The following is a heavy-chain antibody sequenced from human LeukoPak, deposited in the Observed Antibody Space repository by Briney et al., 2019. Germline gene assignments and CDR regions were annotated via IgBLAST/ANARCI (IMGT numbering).Heavy chain of an antibody. J-gene: IGHJ4*02. CDR2: INPNSGVT. CDR3: ARDRNGDGFAYFDY. CDR1: GYTFTDYL. V-gene: IGHV1-2*02. Sequence: APVKVSCKASGYTFTDYLMHWVRQAPGQGLEWMGWINPNSGVTSSAQKFQGRVTMTRDTSISTAYMELSTLRSDDTAVYYCARDRNGDGFAYFDYWGQGTLVTVS. D-gene: IGHD5-24*01.